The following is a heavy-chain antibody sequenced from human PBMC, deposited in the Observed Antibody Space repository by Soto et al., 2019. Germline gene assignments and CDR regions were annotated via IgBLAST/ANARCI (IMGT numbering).Heavy chain of an antibody. CDR1: RLSFSSYV. D-gene: IGHD6-19*01. J-gene: IGHJ5*02. Sequence: GWCTELSRTASRLSFSSYVMDWFCKQPGKGLEWVAVISHDGINKHYADSVKGRVTVSRDNSNHSLDLQLNSLRGEDTAMYYCARDMYSSDYFVKWFEPWGQGTLVTVSS. CDR3: ARDMYSSDYFVKWFEP. CDR2: ISHDGINK. V-gene: IGHV3-30-3*01.